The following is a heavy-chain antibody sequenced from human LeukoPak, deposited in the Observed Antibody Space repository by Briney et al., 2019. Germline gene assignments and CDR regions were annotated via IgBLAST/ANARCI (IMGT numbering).Heavy chain of an antibody. J-gene: IGHJ5*02. CDR2: IYHSGST. V-gene: IGHV4-30-2*01. CDR1: GGSISSGGYS. CDR3: ARHLNWFDP. Sequence: SQTLSLTCAVSGGSISSGGYSWSWIRQPPGKGLEWTGYIYHSGSTYYNPSLKSRVTISVDRSKNQFSLKLSSVTAADTAVYYCARHLNWFDPWGQGTLVTVSS.